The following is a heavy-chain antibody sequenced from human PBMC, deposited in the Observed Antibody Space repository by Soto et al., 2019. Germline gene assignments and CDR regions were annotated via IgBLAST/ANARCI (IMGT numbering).Heavy chain of an antibody. J-gene: IGHJ6*02. D-gene: IGHD6-19*01. CDR2: ISYDGSNK. CDR3: AKEFLSSGWPSSVVHYYYYYGMDV. CDR1: GFTFSSYG. Sequence: HPGGSLRLSCAASGFTFSSYGMHWVRQAPGKGLEWVAVISYDGSNKYYADSVKGRFTISRDNSKNTLYLQMNSLRAEDTAVYYCAKEFLSSGWPSSVVHYYYYYGMDVWGQGTTVTVSS. V-gene: IGHV3-30*18.